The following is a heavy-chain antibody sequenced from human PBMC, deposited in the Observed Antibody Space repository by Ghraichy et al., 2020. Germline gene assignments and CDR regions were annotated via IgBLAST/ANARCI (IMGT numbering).Heavy chain of an antibody. CDR3: ARGGGNFDL. CDR1: GFTFSASW. V-gene: IGHV3-7*01. CDR2: IKQDGSAQ. D-gene: IGHD4-23*01. Sequence: GESLNISCAASGFTFSASWISWVRQVPGKGLEWVANIKQDGSAQNYVDSVRGRFTISRDNAKSSLFLQMDSLRVEDTALYYCARGGGNFDLWGQGSLVTVSS. J-gene: IGHJ4*02.